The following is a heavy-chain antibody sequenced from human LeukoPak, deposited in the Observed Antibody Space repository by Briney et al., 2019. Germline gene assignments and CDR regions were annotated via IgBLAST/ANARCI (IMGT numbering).Heavy chain of an antibody. Sequence: GRSLRLSCAASGFTFSSYGMHWVRQAPGKGLEWVAVIWYDGSNKYYADSVKGRFTISRDNSKNTLYLQMNNLRAEDTAVYYCARDFEYSSSSIRNWGQGTLVTVSS. CDR1: GFTFSSYG. CDR2: IWYDGSNK. D-gene: IGHD6-6*01. J-gene: IGHJ4*02. V-gene: IGHV3-33*01. CDR3: ARDFEYSSSSIRN.